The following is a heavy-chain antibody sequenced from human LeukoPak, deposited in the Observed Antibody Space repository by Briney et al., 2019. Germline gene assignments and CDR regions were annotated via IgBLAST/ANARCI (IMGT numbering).Heavy chain of an antibody. CDR3: ARKTAMVRFDP. V-gene: IGHV1-18*01. J-gene: IGHJ5*02. CDR1: GYTFTSYG. D-gene: IGHD5-18*01. Sequence: ASVKVSCKGSGYTFTSYGISWVRQAPGQGLEWMGWISAYNGNTNYAQKLQGRVTMTTDTSTSTAYMELRSLRYDDTAVYYCARKTAMVRFDPWGQGTLVTVSS. CDR2: ISAYNGNT.